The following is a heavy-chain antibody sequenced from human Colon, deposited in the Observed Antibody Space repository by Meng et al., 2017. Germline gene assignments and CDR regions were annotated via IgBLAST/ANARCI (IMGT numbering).Heavy chain of an antibody. J-gene: IGHJ5*02. V-gene: IGHV3-15*01. CDR1: GFAFSDAW. Sequence: GGSLRLSCEASGFAFSDAWMSWVRQAPGGGLEWVGRVRSKAAGGTTEYAAPVRGRFTISRDDSKNTLFLQMESLKSEDTAVYYCTTTYGTGPWGQGTLVTVSS. D-gene: IGHD2-8*02. CDR3: TTTYGTGP. CDR2: VRSKAAGGTT.